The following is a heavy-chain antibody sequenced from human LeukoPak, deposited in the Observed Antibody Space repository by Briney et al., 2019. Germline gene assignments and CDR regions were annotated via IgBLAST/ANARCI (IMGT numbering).Heavy chain of an antibody. V-gene: IGHV4-59*01. Sequence: SETLSLTCTVSGGSISSYYWSWIRQPLGKGLEWIGYIYYSGSTNYNPSLKSRVTISVDTSKNQFSLKLSSVTAADTAVYYCARGQYSSSSGYFDYWGQGTLVTVSS. J-gene: IGHJ4*02. CDR3: ARGQYSSSSGYFDY. D-gene: IGHD6-6*01. CDR2: IYYSGST. CDR1: GGSISSYY.